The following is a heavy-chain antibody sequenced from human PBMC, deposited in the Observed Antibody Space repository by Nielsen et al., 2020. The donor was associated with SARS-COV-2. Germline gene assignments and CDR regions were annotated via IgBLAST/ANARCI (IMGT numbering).Heavy chain of an antibody. CDR2: MNPNSGNT. D-gene: IGHD3-10*01. CDR3: ARGVVRDQIFDY. V-gene: IGHV1-8*02. J-gene: IGHJ4*02. CDR1: GGTFSSYA. Sequence: ASVKVSCKASGGTFSSYAISWVRQAPGQGLEWMGWMNPNSGNTGYAQKFQGRVTMTRNTSISTAYMELSSLRSEDTAVYYCARGVVRDQIFDYWGQGTLVTVSS.